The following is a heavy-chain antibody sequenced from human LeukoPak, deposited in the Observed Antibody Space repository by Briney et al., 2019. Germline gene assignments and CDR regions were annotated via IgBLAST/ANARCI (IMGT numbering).Heavy chain of an antibody. J-gene: IGHJ6*03. CDR1: GYSISSGYY. CDR3: ARVIVGATMVEGYYYYMDV. CDR2: IYHSGST. D-gene: IGHD1-26*01. V-gene: IGHV4-38-2*02. Sequence: SSETLSLTCTVSGYSISSGYYWGWIRQPPGKGLEWIGSIYHSGSTYYNPSLKSRVTISVDTSKNQFSLKLSSVTAADTAVYYCARVIVGATMVEGYYYYMDVWGKGTTVTVSS.